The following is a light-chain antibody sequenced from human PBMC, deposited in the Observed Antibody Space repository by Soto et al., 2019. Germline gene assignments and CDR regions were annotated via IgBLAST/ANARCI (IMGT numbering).Light chain of an antibody. CDR3: SLYTSSSTWV. V-gene: IGLV2-18*01. J-gene: IGLJ3*02. CDR2: DVT. Sequence: QSALTQPPSVSGSPGQSVTISCTVTSSDVGDYEHVSWYQQAPGTAPKLIIFDVTNRPSGVPDRFSGSKSGITPSLTIFGLQAEDEADYYCSLYTSSSTWVFGGGTKLTVL. CDR1: SSDVGDYEH.